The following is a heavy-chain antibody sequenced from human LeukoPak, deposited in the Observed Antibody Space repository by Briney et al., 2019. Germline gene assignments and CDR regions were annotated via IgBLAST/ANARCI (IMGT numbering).Heavy chain of an antibody. J-gene: IGHJ4*02. CDR2: ISSSGSTI. CDR3: AKERYFDWLLSANYFDY. Sequence: GGSLRLSCAASGFTFSSYEMNWVRQAPGKGLEWVSYISSSGSTIYYADSVKGRFTISRDNAKNSLYLQMNSLRAEDTAVYYCAKERYFDWLLSANYFDYWGQGTLVTVSS. V-gene: IGHV3-48*03. D-gene: IGHD3-9*01. CDR1: GFTFSSYE.